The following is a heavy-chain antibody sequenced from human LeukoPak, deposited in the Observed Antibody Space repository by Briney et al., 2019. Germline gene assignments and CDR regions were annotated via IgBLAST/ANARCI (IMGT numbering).Heavy chain of an antibody. CDR2: IKQDGSEK. CDR3: ARDRDYGGNFPPEYFQH. Sequence: PGGSLRLSCAASGFTFSSYWMSWVRQAPGKGLEWVANIKQDGSEKYYVDSVKGRFTISRDNAKNSLYLQMNSLRAEDTAVYYCARDRDYGGNFPPEYFQHWGQGTLVTVSS. D-gene: IGHD4-23*01. CDR1: GFTFSSYW. V-gene: IGHV3-7*01. J-gene: IGHJ1*01.